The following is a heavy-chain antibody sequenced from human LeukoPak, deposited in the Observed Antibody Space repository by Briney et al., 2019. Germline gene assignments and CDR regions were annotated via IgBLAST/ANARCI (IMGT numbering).Heavy chain of an antibody. J-gene: IGHJ4*02. Sequence: ASVKVSCKASGYTFTSYYMHWVRQAPGQGLEWMGWINPNSGDTDYAQKFQGRVTMTEDTSTDTAYMELSSLRSEDTAVYYCATSFRYCSGGSCYNGFYYFDYWGQGTLVTVSS. CDR3: ATSFRYCSGGSCYNGFYYFDY. CDR2: INPNSGDT. CDR1: GYTFTSYY. D-gene: IGHD2-15*01. V-gene: IGHV1-2*02.